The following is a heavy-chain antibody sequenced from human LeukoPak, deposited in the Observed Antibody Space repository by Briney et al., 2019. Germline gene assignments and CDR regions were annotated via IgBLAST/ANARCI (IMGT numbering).Heavy chain of an antibody. CDR3: ARVGVTIVARAPHYYFDY. CDR2: INPSGGST. CDR1: GYTFTSYY. J-gene: IGHJ4*02. Sequence: ASVKVSCKASGYTFTSYYMHWVRQAPGQGLEWMGIINPSGGSTNYAQKFQGRVTMTRDTSTGTVYMELSSLRSEDTAVYYCARVGVTIVARAPHYYFDYWGQGTLVTVSS. V-gene: IGHV1-46*01. D-gene: IGHD5-12*01.